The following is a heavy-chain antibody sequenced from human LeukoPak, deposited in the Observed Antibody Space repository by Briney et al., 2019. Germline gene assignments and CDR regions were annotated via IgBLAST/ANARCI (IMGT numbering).Heavy chain of an antibody. D-gene: IGHD3-10*01. V-gene: IGHV3-7*01. Sequence: GGSLRLSCAASGFTFSSYWMSWVRQAPGKGLEWVANIKQDGSEKYYVDSVKGRFTISRDNAKNSLYLQMNSLRAEDTAVYYCARGPSLDYGSGSYYSPFYFDYWGQGTLVTVSS. CDR3: ARGPSLDYGSGSYYSPFYFDY. J-gene: IGHJ4*02. CDR2: IKQDGSEK. CDR1: GFTFSSYW.